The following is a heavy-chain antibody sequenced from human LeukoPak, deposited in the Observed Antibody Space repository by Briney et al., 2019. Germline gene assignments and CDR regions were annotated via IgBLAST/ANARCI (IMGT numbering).Heavy chain of an antibody. J-gene: IGHJ6*02. CDR1: GDTFTGYY. Sequence: ASVKVSCKASGDTFTGYYIHWVRQAPGQGLEWMGWINPNSAGTNYAQKFQGRVTITRDTSISTAYMELSRLRSGDTAVYYCAKAPYGDYYYYAMDVWGQGTTVTVSS. CDR3: AKAPYGDYYYYAMDV. CDR2: INPNSAGT. V-gene: IGHV1-2*02. D-gene: IGHD4-17*01.